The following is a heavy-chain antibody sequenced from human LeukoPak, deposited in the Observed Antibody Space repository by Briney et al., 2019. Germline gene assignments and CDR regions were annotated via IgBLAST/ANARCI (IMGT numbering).Heavy chain of an antibody. CDR1: GGSISSSGYC. J-gene: IGHJ6*03. V-gene: IGHV4-39*07. D-gene: IGHD2-2*01. CDR2: INHSGST. Sequence: SETLSLTCTVSGGSISSSGYCWGWIRQPPGKGLEWIGEINHSGSTNYNPSLKSRVTISVDTSKNQFSLKLSSVTAADTAVYYCASVRKGYCSSTSCYAKGYYYYYMDVWGKGTTVTISS. CDR3: ASVRKGYCSSTSCYAKGYYYYYMDV.